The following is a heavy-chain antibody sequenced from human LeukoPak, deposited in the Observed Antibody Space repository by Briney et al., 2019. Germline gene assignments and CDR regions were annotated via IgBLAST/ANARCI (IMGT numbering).Heavy chain of an antibody. CDR2: INPNSGGT. D-gene: IGHD3-22*01. V-gene: IGHV1-2*02. J-gene: IGHJ3*02. CDR3: ARDSAVYDSSGYFLHAFDI. Sequence: ASVKVSCKASGYTFTGYYMHWVRPAPGQGLEWMGWINPNSGGTKCAQNFQGRVTMTRDTSISTAYMELSRLRSDDTAVYSCARDSAVYDSSGYFLHAFDIWGQGTMVTVSS. CDR1: GYTFTGYY.